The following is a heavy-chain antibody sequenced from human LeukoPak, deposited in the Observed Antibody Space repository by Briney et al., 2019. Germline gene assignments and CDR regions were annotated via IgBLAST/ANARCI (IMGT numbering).Heavy chain of an antibody. CDR1: GFTFNTHP. CDR2: ISGSGANT. Sequence: GGSLRLSCAASGFTFNTHPMSWARQAPGKGLEWVSSISGSGANTYYPDSVRGRFTISRDNSKNTLYLQMNSLRAEDTAVYYCANPPLPAVIGYYYYNMDVWGQGTTVTVSS. J-gene: IGHJ6*02. D-gene: IGHD1-14*01. V-gene: IGHV3-23*01. CDR3: ANPPLPAVIGYYYYNMDV.